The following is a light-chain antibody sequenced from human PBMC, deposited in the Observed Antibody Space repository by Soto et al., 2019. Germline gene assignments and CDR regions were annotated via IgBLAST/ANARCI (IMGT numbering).Light chain of an antibody. CDR3: CSYAGSRDYV. CDR1: SSDVGSYNL. CDR2: EVS. V-gene: IGLV2-23*02. J-gene: IGLJ1*01. Sequence: QSVLTQPASVSGSPGQSITISCPGTSSDVGSYNLVSWYQQHPGKAPKLMIYEVSKRPSGVSNRFSGSKSGNTASLTISRLQAEDEADYYCCSYAGSRDYVFGTGTKVTVL.